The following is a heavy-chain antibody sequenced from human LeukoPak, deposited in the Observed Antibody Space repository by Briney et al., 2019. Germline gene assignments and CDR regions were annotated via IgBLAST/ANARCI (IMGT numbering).Heavy chain of an antibody. V-gene: IGHV1-2*02. D-gene: IGHD6-6*01. Sequence: ASVKVSCKASGYTFINYNISWVRQAPGQGLEWMGWINPNSGGTNYAQKFQGRVTMTRDTSISTAYTELSRLRSDDTAVYYYARDPPAEGQLVPPGDYWGQGTLVTVSS. CDR2: INPNSGGT. J-gene: IGHJ4*02. CDR3: ARDPPAEGQLVPPGDY. CDR1: GYTFINYN.